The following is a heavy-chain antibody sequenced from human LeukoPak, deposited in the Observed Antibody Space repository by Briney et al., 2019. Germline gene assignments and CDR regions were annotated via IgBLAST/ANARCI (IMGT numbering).Heavy chain of an antibody. CDR2: IKQDGSEK. Sequence: PGGSLRLSCAASGFTFSSYWMSWVRQAPGKGREWVANIKQDGSEKDYVDSVKGRFTISRDNAKNSLYLQMNSLRAEDTALYYCATNGGGDSGYGNFDYWGQGTLVTVSS. CDR1: GFTFSSYW. CDR3: ATNGGGDSGYGNFDY. D-gene: IGHD5-12*01. V-gene: IGHV3-7*03. J-gene: IGHJ4*02.